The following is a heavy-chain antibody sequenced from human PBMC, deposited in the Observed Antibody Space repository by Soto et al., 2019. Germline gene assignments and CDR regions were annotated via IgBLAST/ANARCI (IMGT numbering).Heavy chain of an antibody. Sequence: SETLSLTCTVSGGSINNITYYWGWMRQPPGKDLEWIGSIYYSGSTYYNPSLKSRITISVDTSKNQFSLKLNSVTAKDTAVYYCAKMEIVTTLYLAGWFDPWGQGTLVTVSS. CDR3: AKMEIVTTLYLAGWFDP. CDR2: IYYSGST. D-gene: IGHD5-12*01. J-gene: IGHJ5*02. V-gene: IGHV4-39*01. CDR1: GGSINNITYY.